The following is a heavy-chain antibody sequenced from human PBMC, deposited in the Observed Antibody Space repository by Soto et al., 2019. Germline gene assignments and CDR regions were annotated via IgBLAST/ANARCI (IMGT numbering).Heavy chain of an antibody. CDR2: IYPGDSDT. CDR1: GYSLTSYW. Sequence: GESLKISCNGSGYSLTSYWIGWVRQMPGKGLEWVGMIYPGDSDTRYSPSFQGQVTISADKSISTAYLQWSSLEASDAAMYYCARRDCSGGSCAFDYWGQGTLVTVSS. CDR3: ARRDCSGGSCAFDY. V-gene: IGHV5-51*01. J-gene: IGHJ4*02. D-gene: IGHD2-15*01.